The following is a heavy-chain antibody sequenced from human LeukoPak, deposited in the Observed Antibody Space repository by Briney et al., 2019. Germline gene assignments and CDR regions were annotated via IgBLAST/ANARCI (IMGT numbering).Heavy chain of an antibody. CDR1: GFRVSDYY. J-gene: IGHJ4*02. CDR3: ARDYKYAFDN. D-gene: IGHD5-24*01. CDR2: IGISSGNT. Sequence: GGSLRLSCAVSGFRVSDYYMSWVRQAPGKGLEWISYIGISSGNTNYADSVKGRFTISGDKAKNSLYLQMNSLRVEDTAVYYCARDYKYAFDNWGQGTLVTVSS. V-gene: IGHV3-11*06.